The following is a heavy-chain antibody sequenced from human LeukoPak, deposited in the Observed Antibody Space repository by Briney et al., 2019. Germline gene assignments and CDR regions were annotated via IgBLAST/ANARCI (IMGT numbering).Heavy chain of an antibody. CDR3: VDADTAMVDFMDV. V-gene: IGHV3-48*01. D-gene: IGHD5-18*01. Sequence: PGGSLRLSCAASGFTFSSYSMNWVRQAPGKGLEWVSYISSSSSTIYYADSVKGRFTISRDNAKNSLYLQMNSLRAEDTAVYARVDADTAMVDFMDVWGKGTTVTVSS. CDR2: ISSSSSTI. J-gene: IGHJ6*03. CDR1: GFTFSSYS.